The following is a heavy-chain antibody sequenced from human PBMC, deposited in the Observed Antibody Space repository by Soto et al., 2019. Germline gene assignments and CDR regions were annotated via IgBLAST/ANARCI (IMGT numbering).Heavy chain of an antibody. CDR1: GSTFSSYA. Sequence: GGSLRLSCAASGSTFSSYAMSWVRQAPGKGPEWVSAISGSGGSTYYADSVKGRFTISRDNSKNTVSLEMTSLRAEDTAVYYCAKGGRQWLVTSDFNYWGQGALVTVSS. CDR2: ISGSGGST. CDR3: AKGGRQWLVTSDFNY. V-gene: IGHV3-23*01. J-gene: IGHJ4*02. D-gene: IGHD6-19*01.